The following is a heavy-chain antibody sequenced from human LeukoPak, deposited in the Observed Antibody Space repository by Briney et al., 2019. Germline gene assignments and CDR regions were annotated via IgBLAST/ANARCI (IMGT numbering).Heavy chain of an antibody. Sequence: SSETLSLTCAVSGYSISSGYYWGWIRQPPGKGLEWTGSIYHSGSTYYNPSLKSRVTISVDTSKNQFSLKLSSVTAADTAVYYCARPSYDSSGYEDAFDIWGQGTMVTVSS. CDR3: ARPSYDSSGYEDAFDI. J-gene: IGHJ3*02. V-gene: IGHV4-38-2*01. CDR1: GYSISSGYY. CDR2: IYHSGST. D-gene: IGHD3-22*01.